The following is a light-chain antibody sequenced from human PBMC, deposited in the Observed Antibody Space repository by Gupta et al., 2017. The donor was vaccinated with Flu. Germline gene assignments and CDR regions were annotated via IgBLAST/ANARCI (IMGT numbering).Light chain of an antibody. CDR2: DVS. J-gene: IGLJ2*01. CDR1: TSDVGGYNS. CDR3: SSYTSGSTLVVA. V-gene: IGLV2-14*01. Sequence: QSALPQPASVAGSPGPSITLSCTGTTSDVGGYNSVSWYQQRPGTAPKLMIYDVSNRPSGISNRFSGSKSGNTASLTISGLQAEDEADYYCSSYTSGSTLVVAFGGGTKLTVL.